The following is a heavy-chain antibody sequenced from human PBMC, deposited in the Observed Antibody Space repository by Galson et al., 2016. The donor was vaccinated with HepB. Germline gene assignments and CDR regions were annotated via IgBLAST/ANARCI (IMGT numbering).Heavy chain of an antibody. CDR1: GFTFRTQW. CDR2: IDSDGGSI. J-gene: IGHJ4*02. D-gene: IGHD6-6*01. Sequence: SLRLSCAASGFTFRTQWMHWLRQAPGKGLEWVSRIDSDGGSIKYADSVKGRFTISRDNAKNTLYLQMNGLRAEDTAVYYCTGPAGSTEYYFDYWGQGIPVTASS. CDR3: TGPAGSTEYYFDY. V-gene: IGHV3-74*03.